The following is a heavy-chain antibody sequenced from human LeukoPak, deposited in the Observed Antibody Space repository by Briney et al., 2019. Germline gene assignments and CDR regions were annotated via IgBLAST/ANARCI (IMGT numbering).Heavy chain of an antibody. Sequence: PSETLSLTCTVSGGSISSSSYYWGWIRQPPRKGLEWIGSIYYSGSTYYNPSLKSRVIMSVDTSKNQFSLKLSSVTAADTAVYYCARGTPLDILTGYSRGVNWFDPWGQGTLVTV. D-gene: IGHD3-9*01. CDR1: GGSISSSSYY. CDR3: ARGTPLDILTGYSRGVNWFDP. CDR2: IYYSGST. V-gene: IGHV4-39*07. J-gene: IGHJ5*02.